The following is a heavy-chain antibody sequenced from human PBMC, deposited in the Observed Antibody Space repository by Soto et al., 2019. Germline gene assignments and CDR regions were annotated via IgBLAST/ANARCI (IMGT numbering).Heavy chain of an antibody. CDR2: ISAFNGNT. CDR1: GYTFTSYG. D-gene: IGHD6-6*01. CDR3: ARDSRLPQLEFSSSSGQGVNWFDP. J-gene: IGHJ5*02. Sequence: ASVKVSCQASGYTFTSYGISWVRQAPGQRLEWMGWISAFNGNTNYAQKLQGRVTMTTDTSPSTAYMELRSLRSDDTAVYYCARDSRLPQLEFSSSSGQGVNWFDPWGKGTLVTVSS. V-gene: IGHV1-18*01.